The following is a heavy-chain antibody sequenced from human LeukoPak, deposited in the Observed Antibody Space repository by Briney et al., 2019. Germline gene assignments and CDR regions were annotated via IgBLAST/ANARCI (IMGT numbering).Heavy chain of an antibody. D-gene: IGHD6-19*01. CDR1: GFTFSGYA. Sequence: GESLRLSCAASGFTFSGYAMYWVRQAPGKGLEWVSSIEASGGATYYADAVKGRFTISRDNSKNTFYLQMNSLRAEDTALNYCAKGSGSGWYGWFAPWGQGTLVTVSS. CDR3: AKGSGSGWYGWFAP. J-gene: IGHJ5*02. CDR2: IEASGGAT. V-gene: IGHV3-23*01.